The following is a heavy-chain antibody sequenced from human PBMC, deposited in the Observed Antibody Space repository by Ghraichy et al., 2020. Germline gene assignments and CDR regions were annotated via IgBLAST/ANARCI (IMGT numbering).Heavy chain of an antibody. Sequence: GGSLRLSCAASGFTFSSYTMNWVRQAPGKGLEWVSSISTSSRYIYYADSVKGRFTISRDNAKNSLYLQMNSLRAEDTAVYYCARARPYGFYDSSGYTIPPRFGGQGTLVTVSS. V-gene: IGHV3-21*01. CDR1: GFTFSSYT. CDR3: ARARPYGFYDSSGYTIPPRF. CDR2: ISTSSRYI. D-gene: IGHD3-22*01. J-gene: IGHJ4*02.